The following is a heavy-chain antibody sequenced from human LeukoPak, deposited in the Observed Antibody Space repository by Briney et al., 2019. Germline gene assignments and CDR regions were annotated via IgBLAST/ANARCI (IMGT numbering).Heavy chain of an antibody. Sequence: GGCLRLSCAASGFSFTSYAMSWVRQAPGKGLEWVSAISGSGGSTYYADSVKGRFTISRDNSKNTLYLQMNSLRAEDTAVYYCAKRYCSGGSCYPLDYWGQGTLVTVSS. V-gene: IGHV3-23*01. J-gene: IGHJ4*02. CDR3: AKRYCSGGSCYPLDY. CDR1: GFSFTSYA. CDR2: ISGSGGST. D-gene: IGHD2-15*01.